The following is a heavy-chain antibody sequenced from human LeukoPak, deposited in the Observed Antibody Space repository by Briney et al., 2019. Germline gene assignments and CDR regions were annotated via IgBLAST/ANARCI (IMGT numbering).Heavy chain of an antibody. CDR1: GGSISSSSYY. CDR3: ARGTILYYYDSSGYYNRGDFGY. D-gene: IGHD3-22*01. CDR2: IYYSGST. Sequence: KPSETLSLTCTVSGGSISSSSYYWGWIRQPPGKGLEWIGSIYYSGSTYYNPSLKSRVTISVDTSKNQFSLKLSSVTAADTAVYYCARGTILYYYDSSGYYNRGDFGYWGQGTLVTVSS. J-gene: IGHJ4*02. V-gene: IGHV4-39*07.